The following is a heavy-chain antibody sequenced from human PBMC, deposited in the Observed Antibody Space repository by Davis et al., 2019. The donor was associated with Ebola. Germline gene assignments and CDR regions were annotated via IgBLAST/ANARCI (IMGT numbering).Heavy chain of an antibody. V-gene: IGHV3-23*01. CDR2: ISGSGGST. CDR3: ARDEILYSSRVSGPLDY. Sequence: GESLKISCAASGFTFSSYAMSWVRQAPGKGLEWVSAISGSGGSTYYADSVKGRFTISRDNSKNTLYLQMNSLRAEDTAVYYCARDEILYSSRVSGPLDYWGQGTLVTVSS. D-gene: IGHD2-15*01. J-gene: IGHJ4*02. CDR1: GFTFSSYA.